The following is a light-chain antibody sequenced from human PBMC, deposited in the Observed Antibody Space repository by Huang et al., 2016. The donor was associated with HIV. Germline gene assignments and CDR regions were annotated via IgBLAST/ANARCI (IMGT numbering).Light chain of an antibody. Sequence: DIQMTQSPSSLSASVGDRVTITCRASQSIAKFLNWYQHKPGKAPKLLIFAASSLQSGVPSTVSGSGSGTDFTLTISSLQPEDFATYYCQQSYSAPITFGPGTKLDVK. CDR1: QSIAKF. CDR3: QQSYSAPIT. J-gene: IGKJ3*01. V-gene: IGKV1-39*01. CDR2: AAS.